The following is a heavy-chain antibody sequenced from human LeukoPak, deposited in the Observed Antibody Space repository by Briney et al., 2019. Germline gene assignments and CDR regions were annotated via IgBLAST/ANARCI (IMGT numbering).Heavy chain of an antibody. J-gene: IGHJ3*02. Sequence: ASVKVSCKASGYSFTSYGISWVRQAPGQVLEWMGWISGYNGHTYYEQNLQGRLTMATDTSTSTAYMELRSLRSDDTALYYCAREEYCNSTRCYKAFDIWGQGTMVTVSS. CDR2: ISGYNGHT. D-gene: IGHD2/OR15-2a*01. V-gene: IGHV1-18*01. CDR3: AREEYCNSTRCYKAFDI. CDR1: GYSFTSYG.